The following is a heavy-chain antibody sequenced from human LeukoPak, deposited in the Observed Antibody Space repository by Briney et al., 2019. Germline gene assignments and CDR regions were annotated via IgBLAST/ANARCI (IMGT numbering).Heavy chain of an antibody. D-gene: IGHD6-19*01. CDR3: ASGDRNGWYFYY. CDR1: GYSISSGYY. Sequence: RPSETLSLTCAVSGYSISSGYYWGWIRQPPGKGLEWIGSIYHSGSTYYNPALQSRVTISVDTSKNQFSLKLSSVTAADTAVYYCASGDRNGWYFYYWGQGTLVTVSS. V-gene: IGHV4-38-2*01. CDR2: IYHSGST. J-gene: IGHJ4*02.